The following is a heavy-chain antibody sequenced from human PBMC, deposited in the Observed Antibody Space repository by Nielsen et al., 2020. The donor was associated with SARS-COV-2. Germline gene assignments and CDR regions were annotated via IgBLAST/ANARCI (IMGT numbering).Heavy chain of an antibody. D-gene: IGHD4-17*01. CDR1: GFNIRGYW. CDR2: IKLDGSEK. Sequence: GESLKISCVVSGFNIRGYWMTWVRQAPGKGLEWVGNIKLDGSEKYYVDSVKGRFTISRDNARNTLYLQMNSLRVEDTAVYYCARVGFYGDPEYLDYWGPGTQVTVSS. V-gene: IGHV3-7*01. J-gene: IGHJ4*02. CDR3: ARVGFYGDPEYLDY.